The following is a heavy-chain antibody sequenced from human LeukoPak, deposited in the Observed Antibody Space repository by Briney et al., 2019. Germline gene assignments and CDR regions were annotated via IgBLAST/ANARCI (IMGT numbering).Heavy chain of an antibody. CDR3: AIPGRHMRGVDY. D-gene: IGHD3-16*01. CDR2: IYYSGST. J-gene: IGHJ4*02. CDR1: GGSISSSSYY. V-gene: IGHV4-39*01. Sequence: SQTLSLTFTVSGGSISSSSYYWGWIRQPPGKGLEWIGSIYYSGSTYYNPSLKSRVTISVDTSKNQFSLKLSSVTAADTAVYYCAIPGRHMRGVDYWGQGTLVTVSS.